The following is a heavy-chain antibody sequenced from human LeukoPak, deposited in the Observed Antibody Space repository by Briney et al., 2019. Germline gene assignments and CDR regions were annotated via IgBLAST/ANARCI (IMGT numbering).Heavy chain of an antibody. V-gene: IGHV1-2*06. CDR1: GYTFTGYY. CDR3: ARLGRYGSWYGY. CDR2: INPNRGGT. D-gene: IGHD6-13*01. Sequence: ASVKVSCKASGYTFTGYYMHWVRQAPGQGLEWMGRINPNRGGTNYAQKFQGRATMTRDTSISTAYMELSRLRSDDTAVYDCARLGRYGSWYGYWGQGTLVTVSS. J-gene: IGHJ4*02.